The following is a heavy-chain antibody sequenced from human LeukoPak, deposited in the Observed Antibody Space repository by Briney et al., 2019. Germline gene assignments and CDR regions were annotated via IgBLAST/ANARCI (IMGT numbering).Heavy chain of an antibody. CDR3: ARGYRDGTAFYSRCYDR. D-gene: IGHD2/OR15-2a*01. CDR1: GHTFSGYY. Sequence: GASVKVSCKTSGHTFSGYYMHWVRQAPGQGLAWMGWINTDSGVTNYAPNFQGRATMTRDTSISTVYMELSGLTSDDTAVYYCARGYRDGTAFYSRCYDRWGQGTLVTVSS. V-gene: IGHV1-2*02. J-gene: IGHJ4*02. CDR2: INTDSGVT.